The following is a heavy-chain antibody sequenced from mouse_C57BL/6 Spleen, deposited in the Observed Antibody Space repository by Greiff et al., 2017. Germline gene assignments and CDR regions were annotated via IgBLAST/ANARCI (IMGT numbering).Heavy chain of an antibody. CDR2: IYPGGGYT. Sequence: VQLQQSGAELVRPGTSVKMSCKASGYTFTNYWIGWAKQRPGHGLELIGDIYPGGGYTNYNEKFKGKATLTADKSSSTAYMQFSSLTSEDSAIYYCARGAVGGFDYWGQGTTLTVSS. CDR3: ARGAVGGFDY. CDR1: GYTFTNYW. V-gene: IGHV1-63*01. J-gene: IGHJ2*01.